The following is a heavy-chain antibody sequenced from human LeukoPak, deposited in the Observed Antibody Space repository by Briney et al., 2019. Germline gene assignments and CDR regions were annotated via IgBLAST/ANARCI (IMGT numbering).Heavy chain of an antibody. CDR1: GGSISSNTYY. CDR2: IYYSGST. CDR3: ARRYGSGTAGFDY. V-gene: IGHV4-39*01. Sequence: PSETLSLTCTVSGGSISSNTYYWGWIRQPPGKGLEWIGSIYYSGSTYYNPSLKSRVNISIDTSKNQFSLKLSSVTAADTAIYYCARRYGSGTAGFDYWGQGTLVTVSS. J-gene: IGHJ4*02. D-gene: IGHD3-10*01.